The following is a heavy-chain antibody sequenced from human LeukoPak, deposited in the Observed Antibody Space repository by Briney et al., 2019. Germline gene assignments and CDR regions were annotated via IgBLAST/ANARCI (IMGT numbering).Heavy chain of an antibody. CDR2: INSSSNTI. CDR3: ARFGMRTYGSGN. Sequence: GGSLRLSCAASGFTLSSYSMNWVRQAPGKGREWGSYINSSSNTIYYADSVKGRFTISRDNAKNSLYLQMNSLRAEDMAVYYCARFGMRTYGSGNWGQGTLVTVSS. D-gene: IGHD3-10*01. J-gene: IGHJ4*02. CDR1: GFTLSSYS. V-gene: IGHV3-48*01.